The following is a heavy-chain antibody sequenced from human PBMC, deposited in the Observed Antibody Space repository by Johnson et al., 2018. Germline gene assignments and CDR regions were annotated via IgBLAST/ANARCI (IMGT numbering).Heavy chain of an antibody. CDR1: GFTFSSYA. V-gene: IGHV3-23*04. J-gene: IGHJ1*01. Sequence: VQLVQSGGGLVQPGGSLRVSCAASGFTFSSYAMSWVRQAPGKGLEWVSVISGSGGSTYYADSVKGRFTISRDNAKNRLYLQMNSLRAEDKAVYFCAKENGNYYDSSGYYYGAQYFQHWGQGTLVTVSS. D-gene: IGHD3-22*01. CDR3: AKENGNYYDSSGYYYGAQYFQH. CDR2: ISGSGGST.